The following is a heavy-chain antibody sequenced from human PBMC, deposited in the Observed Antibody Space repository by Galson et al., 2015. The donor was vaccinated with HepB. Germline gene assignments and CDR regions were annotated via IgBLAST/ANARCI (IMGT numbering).Heavy chain of an antibody. Sequence: SLRLSCAASGFTFDDYTMHWVRQAPGKGLEWVSLISWDGGSTYYADSVKGRFTISRDNSKNSLYLQMNSLRTEDTALYYCAKDIGSGDTALYFDYWGQGTLVTVSS. CDR3: AKDIGSGDTALYFDY. CDR1: GFTFDDYT. J-gene: IGHJ4*02. V-gene: IGHV3-43*01. CDR2: ISWDGGST. D-gene: IGHD5-18*01.